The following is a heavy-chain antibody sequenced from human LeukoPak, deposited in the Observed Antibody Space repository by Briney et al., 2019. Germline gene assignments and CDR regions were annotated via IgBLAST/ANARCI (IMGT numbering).Heavy chain of an antibody. CDR1: GGSVSSGSYY. D-gene: IGHD3-22*01. CDR3: ARVEYPRTVVRT. Sequence: PSEPLSLTCTVSGGSVSSGSYYWRWIRQPPGKGLEWIGYIYYSGSTNFNPSLKSRVTISVDTSKNQFSLKLSSVTAADTAVYYCARVEYPRTVVRTWGQGTLVTVSS. J-gene: IGHJ5*02. CDR2: IYYSGST. V-gene: IGHV4-61*01.